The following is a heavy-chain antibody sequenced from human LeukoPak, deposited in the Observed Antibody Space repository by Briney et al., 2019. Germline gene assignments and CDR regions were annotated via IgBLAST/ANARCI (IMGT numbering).Heavy chain of an antibody. D-gene: IGHD1-26*01. CDR1: GGSFSGYY. V-gene: IGHV4-34*01. Sequence: SETLSLTCAAYGGSFSGYYWSWIRQPPGKGLEWIGEIDHSGSTNYNPSLKSRVTISVDTSKNQFSLKLSSVTAADTAVYYCAGDGYSGSYFYWGQGTLVTVSS. CDR2: IDHSGST. J-gene: IGHJ4*02. CDR3: AGDGYSGSYFY.